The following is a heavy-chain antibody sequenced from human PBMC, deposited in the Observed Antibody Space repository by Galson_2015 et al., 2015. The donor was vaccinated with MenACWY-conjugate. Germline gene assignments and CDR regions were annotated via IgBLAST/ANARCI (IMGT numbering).Heavy chain of an antibody. CDR3: ARDGSLPGGIAFEV. D-gene: IGHD3-10*01. J-gene: IGHJ3*01. CDR2: IHHSGNS. V-gene: IGHV4-4*02. Sequence: SETLSLTCAVSGASISNVNWWSWVRQAPGKGLEWVGEIHHSGNSNSNPSLKSRVTISVDKSKNQLSLKLSSVTAADTAVYYCARDGSLPGGIAFEVWGPGTMVTVSS. CDR1: GASISNVNW.